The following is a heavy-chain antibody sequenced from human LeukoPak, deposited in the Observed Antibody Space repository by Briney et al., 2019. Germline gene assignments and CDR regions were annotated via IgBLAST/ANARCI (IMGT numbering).Heavy chain of an antibody. D-gene: IGHD5-12*01. J-gene: IGHJ4*02. CDR1: GITVNVYS. Sequence: GGSLRLSCAASGITVNVYSMNWVRQAPGKGLERVSLFSASVSEPYYADSVKGRFTMSRDISKNTVHLQMSSLRADDTAVYYCATGGGGYDYRFAHWGQGTLVTVAS. V-gene: IGHV3-23*01. CDR3: ATGGGGYDYRFAH. CDR2: FSASVSEP.